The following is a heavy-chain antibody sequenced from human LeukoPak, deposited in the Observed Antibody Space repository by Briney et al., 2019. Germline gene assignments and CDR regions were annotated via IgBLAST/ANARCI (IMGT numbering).Heavy chain of an antibody. CDR1: GFTFSSYG. D-gene: IGHD3-22*01. J-gene: IGHJ4*02. Sequence: GGSLRLSCAASGFTFSSYGMSWVRQAPGKGLEWVSAISGSGGSTYYADSVKGRFTISRDNSKNTLYLQMNSLRAEDTAVYYCAKDPKRISSGYYFDYWGQGTLVTVSS. V-gene: IGHV3-23*01. CDR2: ISGSGGST. CDR3: AKDPKRISSGYYFDY.